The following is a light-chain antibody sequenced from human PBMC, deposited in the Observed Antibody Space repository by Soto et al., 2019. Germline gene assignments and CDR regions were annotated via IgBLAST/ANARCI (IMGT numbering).Light chain of an antibody. CDR2: DVS. CDR1: SSDVGGYNF. J-gene: IGLJ1*01. V-gene: IGLV2-14*03. CDR3: SSYTRSGCDV. Sequence: QSALTQPAFVSGSPGQSITISCTGTSSDVGGYNFVSWYQHHPGKAPKLMIFDVSNRPSRVSNRFSGSKSGNTASLTISGLQPEDEADYYCSSYTRSGCDVFGTGTKLTVL.